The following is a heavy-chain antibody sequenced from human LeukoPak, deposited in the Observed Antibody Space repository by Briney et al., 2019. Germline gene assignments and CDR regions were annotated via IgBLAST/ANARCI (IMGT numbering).Heavy chain of an antibody. J-gene: IGHJ4*02. Sequence: PGGSLRLSFAASGFTFSSYAMHWVRQAPGKGLEWVTVISADGRTQYYSDSVKGRFTISRDNSLNTLHLQMNSLRTGDTAVYYCAREFGHDRWYFDYWGQGALVTVSS. D-gene: IGHD5-12*01. V-gene: IGHV3-30*04. CDR2: ISADGRTQ. CDR1: GFTFSSYA. CDR3: AREFGHDRWYFDY.